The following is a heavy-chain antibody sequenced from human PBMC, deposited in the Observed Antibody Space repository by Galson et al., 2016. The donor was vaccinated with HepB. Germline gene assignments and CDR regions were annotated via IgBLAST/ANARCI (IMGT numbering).Heavy chain of an antibody. V-gene: IGHV1-69*02. CDR1: GGTFSGYT. Sequence: SVKVSCKVSGGTFSGYTFNWVRQAPGQGLEWMGRIVPILDISNYAQKFQGRVTITADKSTSTLYMELTSLTSEDTAVYCCARYSGYSDSSGFRGFDPWGHGTLVTVSS. CDR2: IVPILDIS. J-gene: IGHJ5*02. CDR3: ARYSGYSDSSGFRGFDP. D-gene: IGHD3-22*01.